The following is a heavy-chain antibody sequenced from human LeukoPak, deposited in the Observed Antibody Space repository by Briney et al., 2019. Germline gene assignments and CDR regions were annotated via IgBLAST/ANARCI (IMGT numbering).Heavy chain of an antibody. V-gene: IGHV4-34*01. CDR3: ARGYSCGYYFDY. CDR2: INHSGST. Sequence: PSETLSLTCAVYGGSFSGYYWSWIRQPPGKGLEWIGEINHSGSTNYNPSLKSRVTISVDTSKNQFSLKLSSVTAADTAVYFCARGYSCGYYFDYWGQGTLVTVSS. CDR1: GGSFSGYY. D-gene: IGHD5-18*01. J-gene: IGHJ4*02.